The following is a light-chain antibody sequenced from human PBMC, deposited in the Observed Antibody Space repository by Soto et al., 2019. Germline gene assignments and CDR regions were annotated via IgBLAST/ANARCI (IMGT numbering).Light chain of an antibody. V-gene: IGKV3-11*01. CDR2: DAS. Sequence: LTQSPATLSVSEGGRVPLSCRASQSVSITLDWYQQKPGQAPRLLIYDASKRASGFPARFSGSGSGTDFTLTISSLEPEDFAVYYCQERTGWPPWTFGQGTNVDI. CDR1: QSVSIT. J-gene: IGKJ1*01. CDR3: QERTGWPPWT.